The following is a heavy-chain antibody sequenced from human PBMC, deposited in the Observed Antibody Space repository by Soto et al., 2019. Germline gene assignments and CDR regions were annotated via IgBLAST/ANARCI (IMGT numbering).Heavy chain of an antibody. D-gene: IGHD6-13*01. J-gene: IGHJ4*02. CDR1: GFTFSSYS. CDR3: ARAPSIAAAGTTIDY. CDR2: ISSSSSYI. Sequence: PGGSLRLSCAASGFTFSSYSMNWVRQAPGKGLEWVSSISSSSSYIYYADSVKGRFTISRDNAKNSLYLQMNSLRAEDTAVYYCARAPSIAAAGTTIDYWGQGTLVTVSS. V-gene: IGHV3-21*01.